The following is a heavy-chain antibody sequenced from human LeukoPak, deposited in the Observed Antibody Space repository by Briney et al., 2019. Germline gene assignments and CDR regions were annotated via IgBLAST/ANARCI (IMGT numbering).Heavy chain of an antibody. CDR1: GGSISSYY. V-gene: IGHV4-4*07. J-gene: IGHJ4*02. CDR3: ARQGYITMVRGAITGPFDY. D-gene: IGHD3-10*01. Sequence: PSETLSLTCTVSGGSISSYYWSWIRQPAGKGLEWIGRIYTSGSTYYNPSLKSRVTISVDTSKNQFSLKLSSVTAADTAVYYCARQGYITMVRGAITGPFDYWGQGTLVTVSS. CDR2: IYTSGST.